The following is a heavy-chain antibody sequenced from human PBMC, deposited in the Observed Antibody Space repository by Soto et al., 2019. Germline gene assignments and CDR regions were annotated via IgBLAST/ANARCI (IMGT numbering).Heavy chain of an antibody. V-gene: IGHV3-30*03. J-gene: IGHJ4*02. Sequence: GGSLRLSCAASGFTFSNYGMHWVRQAPGKGLEWVAVISYDGSNKYYADSVKGRFTISRDNSKNTLYLQMNSLRAEDTAVYYCARDTAPVYGGYLDYWGQGTLVTVSS. CDR3: ARDTAPVYGGYLDY. CDR1: GFTFSNYG. D-gene: IGHD2-8*01. CDR2: ISYDGSNK.